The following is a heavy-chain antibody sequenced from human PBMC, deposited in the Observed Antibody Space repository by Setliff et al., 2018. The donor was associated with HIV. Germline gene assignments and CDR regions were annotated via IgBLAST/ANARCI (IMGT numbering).Heavy chain of an antibody. CDR3: ARAPIVGGGAFDI. Sequence: SVKVSCKASGGTFSSYAISWVRQAPGQGLEWMGGIIPIFGTANYAQKFQGRATITTDESTSTAYMELSSLRSEDTAVYYCARAPIVGGGAFDIWGQGTMVTVSS. CDR2: IIPIFGTA. J-gene: IGHJ3*02. D-gene: IGHD1-26*01. V-gene: IGHV1-69*05. CDR1: GGTFSSYA.